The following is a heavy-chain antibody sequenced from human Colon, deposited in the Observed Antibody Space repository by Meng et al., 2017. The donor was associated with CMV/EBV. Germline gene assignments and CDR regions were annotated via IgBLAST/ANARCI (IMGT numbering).Heavy chain of an antibody. D-gene: IGHD3-22*01. CDR1: GFTFSGYA. V-gene: IGHV3-23*01. J-gene: IGHJ4*02. CDR3: AKDLRFNWHYDN. Sequence: GSLRLSCAASGFTFSGYAMSWVRQSPGKGLEWLSAVSGNGGRTHYADSVKGRFTASRDNSKDTLYLQMNSLRAEDTAVYFCAKDLRFNWHYDNWGQGTLVTVSS. CDR2: VSGNGGRT.